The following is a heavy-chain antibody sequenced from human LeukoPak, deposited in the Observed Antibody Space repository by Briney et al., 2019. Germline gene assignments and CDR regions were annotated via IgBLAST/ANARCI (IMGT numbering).Heavy chain of an antibody. J-gene: IGHJ3*01. V-gene: IGHV3-21*01. CDR3: VKDYCSGGSCIDAFEF. D-gene: IGHD2-15*01. Sequence: GGSLRLSCAGSGFTFSSYSMNWVRQAPGKGLEWLSSISGSSSQIFYADSVKGRFTMSRDNAKNSLYLQMNSLRAEDTAVYYCVKDYCSGGSCIDAFEFWGQGTMVTVSS. CDR1: GFTFSSYS. CDR2: ISGSSSQI.